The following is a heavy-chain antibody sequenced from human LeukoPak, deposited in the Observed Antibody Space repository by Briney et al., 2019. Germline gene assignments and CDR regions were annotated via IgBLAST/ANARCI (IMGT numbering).Heavy chain of an antibody. V-gene: IGHV3-7*01. J-gene: IGHJ6*04. CDR2: ITPDGSEK. Sequence: GGSLRLSCAASGFTFSSYLMNWVRQAPGKGLEWVANITPDGSEKYYVDSVKGRFTISRDNARNSLFLQMDDLRADDTAVYYCARALWIGEMGVWGKGTTVTVSP. D-gene: IGHD3-10*01. CDR1: GFTFSSYL. CDR3: ARALWIGEMGV.